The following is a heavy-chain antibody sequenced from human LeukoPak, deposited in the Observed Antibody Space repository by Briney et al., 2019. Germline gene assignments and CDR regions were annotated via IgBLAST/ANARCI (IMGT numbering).Heavy chain of an antibody. V-gene: IGHV3-7*03. CDR1: GFTFSSYW. D-gene: IGHD2-2*01. J-gene: IGHJ4*02. CDR3: ASQPAAADVDY. Sequence: HSGGSLRLSCAASGFTFSSYWMTWVRHAPGKGLEWVANIKQDGSKKSYVDSVKGRFTISRDNAKNSLYLQMNSLRADDTGVYYCASQPAAADVDYWGQGTLVTVSS. CDR2: IKQDGSKK.